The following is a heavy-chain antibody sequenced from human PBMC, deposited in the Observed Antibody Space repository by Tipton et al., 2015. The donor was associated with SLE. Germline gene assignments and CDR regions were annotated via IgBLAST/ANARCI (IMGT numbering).Heavy chain of an antibody. D-gene: IGHD6-19*01. CDR2: IYHSGST. J-gene: IGHJ4*02. CDR1: GGSFSGYY. V-gene: IGHV4-34*01. CDR3: AQTDSSGWYQDY. Sequence: TLSLTCAVYGGSFSGYYWSWIRQPPGKGLEWIGEIYHSGSTNYNPSLKSRVTISVDTSKNQFSLKLSSVTAADTAVYYCAQTDSSGWYQDYWGQGTLVTVSS.